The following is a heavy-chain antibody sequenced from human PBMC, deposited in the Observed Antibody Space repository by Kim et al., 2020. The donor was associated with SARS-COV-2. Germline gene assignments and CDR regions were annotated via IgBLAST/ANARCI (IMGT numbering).Heavy chain of an antibody. J-gene: IGHJ4*02. Sequence: DAVKGRFTISRYNTKNTLYLQMNSLRAEDTAMYYCARDRTPPSTGTTIDYWGQGTLVTVSS. D-gene: IGHD1-1*01. V-gene: IGHV3-30*01. CDR3: ARDRTPPSTGTTIDY.